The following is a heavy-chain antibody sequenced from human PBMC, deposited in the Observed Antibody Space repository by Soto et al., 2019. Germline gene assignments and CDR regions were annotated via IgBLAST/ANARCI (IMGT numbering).Heavy chain of an antibody. CDR1: GCIVSANY. V-gene: IGHV3-66*01. Sequence: GALRLSCAASGCIVSANYMNWVRQAPGKGLEWVPVIYSGGSTYYADSVKDRFTISRDNSKNTLYLQMNTLRAEDTAVYYCARESVAGQTGGWFDPWGQGTLVSVSS. CDR3: ARESVAGQTGGWFDP. J-gene: IGHJ5*02. D-gene: IGHD6-19*01. CDR2: IYSGGST.